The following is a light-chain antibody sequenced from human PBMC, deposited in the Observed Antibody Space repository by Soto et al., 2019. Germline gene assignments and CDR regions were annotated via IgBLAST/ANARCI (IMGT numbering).Light chain of an antibody. CDR1: HSVDSN. Sequence: EIEMTQSPATLSVSPGEGATLSCRASHSVDSNLAWYQQKPGQAPRLLIYGASTRPTGIPARFSGSGSGTDFTLTISRLEPEDFAVYYCHLYGSSPPWTFGQGPKVDIK. V-gene: IGKV3-20*01. J-gene: IGKJ1*01. CDR2: GAS. CDR3: HLYGSSPPWT.